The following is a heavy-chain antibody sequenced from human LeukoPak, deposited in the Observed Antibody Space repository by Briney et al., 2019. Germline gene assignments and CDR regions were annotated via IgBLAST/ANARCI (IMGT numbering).Heavy chain of an antibody. CDR1: EFTFSIYG. D-gene: IGHD6-19*01. CDR2: MSYDGSGK. CDR3: AREAGYGMDV. Sequence: PGGSLRLSCAASEFTFSIYGMHWVRQAPGKGLEWVAVMSYDGSGKYYADSVKGRFTISRDNSKSTLYLQMNSLRAEDTAVYYCAREAGYGMDVWGQGTTVTVSS. V-gene: IGHV3-30*03. J-gene: IGHJ6*02.